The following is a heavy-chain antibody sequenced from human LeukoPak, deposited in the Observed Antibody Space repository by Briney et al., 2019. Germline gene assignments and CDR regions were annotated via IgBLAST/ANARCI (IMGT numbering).Heavy chain of an antibody. CDR3: ASLVVTAFDAFDI. CDR1: GGSLSSYC. D-gene: IGHD2-21*02. Sequence: SETLSLTCAVSGGSLSSYCWSWIRQPPGKGLEWMGYIYYSGSTNYNPSLKSRVTISVDTSKNQFSLTLSSVTAADTAVYYCASLVVTAFDAFDIWREATMLGVCS. CDR2: IYYSGST. J-gene: IGHJ3*02. V-gene: IGHV4-59*08.